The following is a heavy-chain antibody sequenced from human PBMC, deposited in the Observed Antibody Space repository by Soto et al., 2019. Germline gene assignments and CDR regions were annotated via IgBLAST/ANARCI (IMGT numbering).Heavy chain of an antibody. CDR1: GFTFSSYA. V-gene: IGHV3-23*01. J-gene: IGHJ4*02. D-gene: IGHD3-3*01. Sequence: PGGSLRLSCAASGFTFSSYAMSWVRQAPGKGLEWVSAISGSGGSTYYADSVKGRFTISRDNSKNTLYLQMNSLRAEDTAVYYCAKDPRPIYDFWSGYIDYWGQGTLVTVSS. CDR2: ISGSGGST. CDR3: AKDPRPIYDFWSGYIDY.